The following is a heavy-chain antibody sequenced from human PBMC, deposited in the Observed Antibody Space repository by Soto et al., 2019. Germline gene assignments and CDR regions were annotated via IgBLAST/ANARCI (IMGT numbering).Heavy chain of an antibody. D-gene: IGHD3-10*01. CDR3: ARDQGMWGSGSYYQPFDY. Sequence: QVQLQQSGPGLVKPSQTLSLTCAISGDSVSSNSAAWNWIRQSPSRGLEWLGRTYYRSKWYNDYAVSVKSRITINPDTSKNQFSLQLNSVTPEDTAVYYCARDQGMWGSGSYYQPFDYWGQGTLVTVSS. CDR2: TYYRSKWYN. CDR1: GDSVSSNSAA. V-gene: IGHV6-1*01. J-gene: IGHJ4*02.